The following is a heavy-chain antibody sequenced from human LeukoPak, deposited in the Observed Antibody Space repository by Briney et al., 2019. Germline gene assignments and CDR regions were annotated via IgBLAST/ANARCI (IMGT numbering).Heavy chain of an antibody. CDR3: ARDPDYGADRYFDY. J-gene: IGHJ4*02. CDR1: GYTFTSYA. CDR2: INAGNGNT. D-gene: IGHD4-17*01. V-gene: IGHV1-3*01. Sequence: ASVKVSCKASGYTFTSYAMHWVRQAPGQRLEWMGWINAGNGNTKYSQKFQGRVTITRDTSASTAYMELSSLRSEDTAVYYCARDPDYGADRYFDYWGQGTLVTVSS.